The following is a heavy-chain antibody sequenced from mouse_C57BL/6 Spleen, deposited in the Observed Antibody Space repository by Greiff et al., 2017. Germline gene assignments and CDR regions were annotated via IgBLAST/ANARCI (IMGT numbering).Heavy chain of an antibody. Sequence: QVQLQQPGAELVRPGSSVKLSCKASGYTFTSYWMHWVKQRPIQGLEWIGNIDPSDSETHYNQKFKDKATLTVDKSSSTAYMQLSSLTSEYSAVYYCARWGLRQGGDYFDYWGQGTTLTVSS. V-gene: IGHV1-52*01. CDR2: IDPSDSET. D-gene: IGHD2-4*01. CDR3: ARWGLRQGGDYFDY. J-gene: IGHJ2*01. CDR1: GYTFTSYW.